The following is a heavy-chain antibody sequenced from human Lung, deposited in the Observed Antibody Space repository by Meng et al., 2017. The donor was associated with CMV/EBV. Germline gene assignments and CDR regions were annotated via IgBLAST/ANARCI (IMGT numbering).Heavy chain of an antibody. CDR3: ARQAYGEAAQDY. Sequence: CKVSGYSGHTDGSGGQRQMPGKGLEWRGSIYAGDAESRDNPAIQGQVTISADKTITTVYLQWISMKASDTATYYCARQAYGEAAQDYWGQGTLVTVSS. CDR1: GYSGHTDG. V-gene: IGHV5-51*01. J-gene: IGHJ4*02. CDR2: IYAGDAES. D-gene: IGHD2-15*01.